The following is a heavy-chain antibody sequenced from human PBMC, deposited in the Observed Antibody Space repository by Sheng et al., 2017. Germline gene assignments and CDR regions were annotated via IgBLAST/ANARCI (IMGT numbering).Heavy chain of an antibody. V-gene: IGHV4-38-2*02. CDR1: GYSINSGDY. CDR2: IYHSGTT. Sequence: QVQLQESGPRLVKPSETLSLTCTVSGYSINSGDYWGWIRQPPGKGLEWVATIYHSGTTYYNPSLRSRITMSIDTSKNKLSLKVRFVTAADTAVYYCARARRGAGTSTYYYYYMDSGAKGPGHRLL. D-gene: IGHD1-1*01. J-gene: IGHJ6*03. CDR3: ARARRGAGTSTYYYYYMDS.